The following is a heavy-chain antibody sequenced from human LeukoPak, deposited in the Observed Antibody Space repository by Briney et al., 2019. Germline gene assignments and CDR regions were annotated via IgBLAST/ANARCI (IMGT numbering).Heavy chain of an antibody. CDR1: GYTFTSYY. CDR2: INPGGGTT. D-gene: IGHD3-9*01. V-gene: IGHV1-46*01. CDR3: ARGIRYFDWLLPYQYYYMDV. Sequence: GASVNVSCKASGYTFTSYYIHWVRQAPGQGLEWMGIINPGGGTTNYAQKFQGRVTMTRDTSTSTVYMELSSLRSEDTAVYYCARGIRYFDWLLPYQYYYMDVWGKGTTVTVSS. J-gene: IGHJ6*03.